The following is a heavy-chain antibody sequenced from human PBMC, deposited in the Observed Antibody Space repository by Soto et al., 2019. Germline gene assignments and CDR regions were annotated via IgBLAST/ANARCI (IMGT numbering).Heavy chain of an antibody. CDR1: GFTFSSYA. D-gene: IGHD5-18*01. J-gene: IGHJ4*02. CDR2: ISGSGGST. V-gene: IGHV3-23*01. CDR3: ATSRGLQLWFLFDY. Sequence: EVQLLESGGGLVQPGGSLRLSCAASGFTFSSYAMSWVRQAPGKGLEWVSAISGSGGSTDYADSVKGRFTISRDNSKNTLYLQMNSLRAEDTAVYYCATSRGLQLWFLFDYWGQGTLVTVSS.